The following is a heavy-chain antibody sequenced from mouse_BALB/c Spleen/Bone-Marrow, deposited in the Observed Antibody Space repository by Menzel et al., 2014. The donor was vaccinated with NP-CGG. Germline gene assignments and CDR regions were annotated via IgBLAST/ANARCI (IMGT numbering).Heavy chain of an antibody. D-gene: IGHD2-4*01. J-gene: IGHJ2*01. V-gene: IGHV3-2*02. CDR1: SYSITSDYA. Sequence: EVQLQQSGPGLVKPSQSLSLICTVTSYSITSDYAWNWIRQFPGNKLEWMGYISYSGSTSYNPSLKSRISITRDTSKNQFFLQLNSVTTEDTATYYCARYDYDVGYFDYWGQGTTLTVSS. CDR3: ARYDYDVGYFDY. CDR2: ISYSGST.